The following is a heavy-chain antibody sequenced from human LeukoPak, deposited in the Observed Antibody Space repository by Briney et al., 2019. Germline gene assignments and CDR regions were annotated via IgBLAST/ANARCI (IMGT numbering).Heavy chain of an antibody. CDR3: AKAYDYGDYVLFSDY. D-gene: IGHD4-17*01. CDR2: ISGSGGST. V-gene: IGHV3-23*01. Sequence: GGSLRLSCAASGFTFSSYAMSWVRQAPGKGLEWVSAISGSGGSTYYADSVKGRFTISRDNSKNTLYLQMNSVRAEDTAVYYCAKAYDYGDYVLFSDYWGQGTLVTVSS. CDR1: GFTFSSYA. J-gene: IGHJ4*02.